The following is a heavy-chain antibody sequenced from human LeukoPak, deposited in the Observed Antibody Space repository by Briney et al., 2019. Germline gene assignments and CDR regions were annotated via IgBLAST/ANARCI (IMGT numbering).Heavy chain of an antibody. J-gene: IGHJ5*02. Sequence: ASVKVFCKASGITFTSYGISWVRQAPGQGLEWMGWKNPNTGNTGYAQKFQGRVTMTTNTSISTAYMELSSLRSEDTAVYYCARVFHVSGFDPWGQGTLVTVSS. CDR3: ARVFHVSGFDP. CDR2: KNPNTGNT. V-gene: IGHV1-8*02. D-gene: IGHD3-16*01. CDR1: GITFTSYG.